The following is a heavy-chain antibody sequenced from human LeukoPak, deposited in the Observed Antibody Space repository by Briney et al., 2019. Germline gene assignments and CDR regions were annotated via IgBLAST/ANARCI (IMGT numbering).Heavy chain of an antibody. J-gene: IGHJ4*02. D-gene: IGHD5-18*01. CDR1: GYTFTSYY. CDR2: INPSGGST. CDR3: AREIGPRQLHLWGSAFDY. V-gene: IGHV1-46*01. Sequence: ASVKVSCKASGYTFTSYYMHWVRQAPGQGLEWMGIINPSGGSTSYAQKFQGRVTMTRDMSTSTVYMELSSLRSEDTAVYYCAREIGPRQLHLWGSAFDYRGQGTLVTVSS.